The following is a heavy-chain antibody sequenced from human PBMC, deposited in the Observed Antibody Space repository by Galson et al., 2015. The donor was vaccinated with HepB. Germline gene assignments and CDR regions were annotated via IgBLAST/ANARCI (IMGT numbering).Heavy chain of an antibody. J-gene: IGHJ4*02. D-gene: IGHD6-19*01. Sequence: ASGGTFSSYAISWVRQAPGQGLEWMGGIIPIFGTAGYAQKFQGRVTITADESTYTAYMELSSLRSEDTAVYYCARGRSSGWYLAFDFWGQGTLVTVSS. CDR1: GGTFSSYA. V-gene: IGHV1-69*01. CDR3: ARGRSSGWYLAFDF. CDR2: IIPIFGTA.